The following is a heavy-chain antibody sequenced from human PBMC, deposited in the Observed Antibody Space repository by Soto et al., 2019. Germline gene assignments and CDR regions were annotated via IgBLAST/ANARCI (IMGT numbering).Heavy chain of an antibody. CDR2: IYYSGST. Sequence: QVQLQESGPGLVKPSETLSLTCTVSGGSISSYYWSWIRQPPGKGLEWIGYIYYSGSTNYNPSLKCRVTISVDTSKNQFSLKLSSVTAADTAVYYCARGRGVLYSSRRGSGYYFDYWGQGSLVTVSS. J-gene: IGHJ4*02. V-gene: IGHV4-59*01. CDR3: ARGRGVLYSSRRGSGYYFDY. CDR1: GGSISSYY. D-gene: IGHD6-13*01.